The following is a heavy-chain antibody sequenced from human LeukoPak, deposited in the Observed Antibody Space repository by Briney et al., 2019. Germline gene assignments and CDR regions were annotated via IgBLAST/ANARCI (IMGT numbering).Heavy chain of an antibody. CDR3: ARRLATTDFDY. D-gene: IGHD5-24*01. J-gene: IGHJ4*02. CDR1: GGTFSSYA. Sequence: SVKVSCKASGGTFSSYAISWVRQAPGQGLEWMGRIIPILGIANYAQKFQGRVTITADKSTSTAYMELSSLRSEDTGVYYCARRLATTDFDYWGQGTLVTVSS. V-gene: IGHV1-69*04. CDR2: IIPILGIA.